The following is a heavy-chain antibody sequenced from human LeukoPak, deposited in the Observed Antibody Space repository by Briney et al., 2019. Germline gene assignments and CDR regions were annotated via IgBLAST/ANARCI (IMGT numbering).Heavy chain of an antibody. CDR3: AKHVYSSSWTVFVDWFDP. D-gene: IGHD6-13*01. CDR1: GFTFSSYA. V-gene: IGHV3-23*01. Sequence: PGGSLRLSCAASGFTFSSYAMGWVRQAPGKGLEWVSAISGSGGSTYYADSVKGRFTISRDNSKNTLYLQMNSLRAEDTAVYYCAKHVYSSSWTVFVDWFDPWGQGTLVTVSS. J-gene: IGHJ5*02. CDR2: ISGSGGST.